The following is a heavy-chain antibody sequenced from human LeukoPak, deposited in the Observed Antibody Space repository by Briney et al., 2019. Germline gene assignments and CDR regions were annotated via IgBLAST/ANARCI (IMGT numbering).Heavy chain of an antibody. D-gene: IGHD6-6*01. CDR1: GYTFTSYD. V-gene: IGHV1-8*01. Sequence: GASVKVSCKASGYTFTSYDINWVRQATGQGLEWMGWMNPNSGNTGYAQKFQGRVTMTRNTSISTAYMELSSLRSEDTSVYYCARGRSSSAPDDDYWGQGTLVTVSS. CDR3: ARGRSSSAPDDDY. CDR2: MNPNSGNT. J-gene: IGHJ4*02.